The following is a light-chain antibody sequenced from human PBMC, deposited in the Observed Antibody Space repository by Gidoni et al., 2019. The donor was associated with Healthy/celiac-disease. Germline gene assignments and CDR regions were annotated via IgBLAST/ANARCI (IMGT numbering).Light chain of an antibody. Sequence: DIQITQSPSSLSASVGDRVTITCRASQSISSYLNWYQQKPGKAPKLLSYAASSLQSGVPSRFSGSGSGTDFTLTISSLQPEDFATYYCQQSYSTPQTCGQGTKVEIK. V-gene: IGKV1-39*01. CDR2: AAS. CDR1: QSISSY. CDR3: QQSYSTPQT. J-gene: IGKJ1*01.